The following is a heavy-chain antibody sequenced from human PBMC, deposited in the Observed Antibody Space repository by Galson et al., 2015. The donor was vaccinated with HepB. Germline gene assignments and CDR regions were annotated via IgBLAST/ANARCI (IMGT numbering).Heavy chain of an antibody. D-gene: IGHD4-23*01. Sequence: ETLSLTCTVSGGSISSYYWSWIRQPPGKGLEWIGYIYYSGSTNYNPSLKSRVTISVDTSKNQFSLKLSSVTAADTAVYYCAREGVTRYGGNVIYYYYYMDVWGKGTTVTVSS. CDR1: GGSISSYY. V-gene: IGHV4-59*01. J-gene: IGHJ6*03. CDR3: AREGVTRYGGNVIYYYYYMDV. CDR2: IYYSGST.